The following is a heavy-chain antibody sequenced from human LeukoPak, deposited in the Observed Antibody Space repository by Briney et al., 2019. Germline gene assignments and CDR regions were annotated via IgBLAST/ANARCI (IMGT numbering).Heavy chain of an antibody. J-gene: IGHJ4*02. CDR3: ARRTGVAGPDY. CDR2: IYYSGST. V-gene: IGHV4-39*01. D-gene: IGHD6-19*01. CDR1: GGSISSSNYY. Sequence: NPSETLSLTCTVSGGSISSSNYYWGWIRQPPGKGLEWIGSIYYSGSTYYNPSLKSRVTISVDTSKNQFSLKLSSVTTADTAVYYCARRTGVAGPDYWGQGTLVTVSS.